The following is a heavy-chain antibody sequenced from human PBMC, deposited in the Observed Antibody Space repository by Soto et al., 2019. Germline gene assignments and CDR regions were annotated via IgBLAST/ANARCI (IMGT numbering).Heavy chain of an antibody. CDR1: GGTSSTYT. Sequence: QVHLVQSGAEVRKPGSSVKVSCKASGGTSSTYTISWVRQAPGQGLEWMGRIIAVLGITNYAQSFQGRVTITADKSTSTAYMELSSLRSEDTAVYYCAREEGTVTSDYWVQGTLVTVSS. CDR3: AREEGTVTSDY. V-gene: IGHV1-69*08. CDR2: IIAVLGIT. D-gene: IGHD4-17*01. J-gene: IGHJ4*02.